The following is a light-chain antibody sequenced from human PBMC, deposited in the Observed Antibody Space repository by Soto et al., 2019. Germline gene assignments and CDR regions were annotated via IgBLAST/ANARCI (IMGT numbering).Light chain of an antibody. CDR1: QSVSSNY. CDR2: DVS. Sequence: DIVLTQSPGTLSLSPGERATLSCRSSQSVSSNYLAWYQQKPDQAPRLVIYDVSGRATGIPDRFSGSGSGTDFALNISRLEPEDFAVYYCQQYGSSPTFGQGTKVEIK. CDR3: QQYGSSPT. J-gene: IGKJ1*01. V-gene: IGKV3-20*01.